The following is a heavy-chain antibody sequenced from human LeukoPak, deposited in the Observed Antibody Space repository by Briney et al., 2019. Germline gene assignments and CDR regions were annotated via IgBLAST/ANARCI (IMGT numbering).Heavy chain of an antibody. V-gene: IGHV4-39*07. J-gene: IGHJ4*02. Sequence: SETLSLTCTVSGGSISSSSYYWGWIRQPPGKGLEWIGSIYYSGSTNYNPSPKSRVTISVDTSKNQFSLKLSSVTAADTAVYYCARAAYSGSYHSDYWGQGTLVTVSS. CDR1: GGSISSSSYY. CDR3: ARAAYSGSYHSDY. CDR2: IYYSGST. D-gene: IGHD1-26*01.